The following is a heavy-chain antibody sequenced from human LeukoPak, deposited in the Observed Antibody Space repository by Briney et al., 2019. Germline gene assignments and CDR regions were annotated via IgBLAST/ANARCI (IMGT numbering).Heavy chain of an antibody. V-gene: IGHV3-48*02. J-gene: IGHJ4*02. CDR1: GFTFSSYN. CDR3: AREPLDY. Sequence: GGSLRLSCAASGFTFSSYNMNWVRQAPGRGLEWVSYISTSSNTMYYADSVKGRFTISRDNAKNSLYLQMNSLRDEDTAPYYCAREPLDYWGQGALVTVSS. CDR2: ISTSSNTM.